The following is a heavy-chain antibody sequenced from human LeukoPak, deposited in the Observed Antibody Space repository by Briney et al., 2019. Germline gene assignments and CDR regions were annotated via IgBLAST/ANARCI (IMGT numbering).Heavy chain of an antibody. V-gene: IGHV4-34*01. CDR1: GGSSSGYY. D-gene: IGHD3-10*01. Sequence: PSETLSLTCAVYGGSSSGYYWSWIRQPPGKGLEWIGEINHSGSTNYNPSLKSRVTISVDTSKNQFSLKLSSVTAADTAVYYCARVCVSSGSGSYYNLAYYYYYYMDVWGKGTTVTVSS. J-gene: IGHJ6*03. CDR3: ARVCVSSGSGSYYNLAYYYYYYMDV. CDR2: INHSGST.